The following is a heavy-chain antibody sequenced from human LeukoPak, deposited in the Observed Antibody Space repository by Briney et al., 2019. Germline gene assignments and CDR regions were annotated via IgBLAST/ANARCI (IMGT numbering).Heavy chain of an antibody. CDR1: GYTFTSYG. CDR2: ISAYNGNT. V-gene: IGHV1-18*01. J-gene: IGHJ5*02. D-gene: IGHD2-21*02. Sequence: ASVKVSCKASGYTFTSYGISWVRQAPGQGLEWMGWISAYNGNTNYAQKLQGRVTMTTDTPTSTAYMELRSLRSDDTAVYYCARDPTYCGGDCWFDPWGQGTLVTVSS. CDR3: ARDPTYCGGDCWFDP.